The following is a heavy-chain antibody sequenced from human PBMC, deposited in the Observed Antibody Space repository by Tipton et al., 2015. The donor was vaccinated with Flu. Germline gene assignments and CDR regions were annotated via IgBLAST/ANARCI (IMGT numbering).Heavy chain of an antibody. J-gene: IGHJ4*02. V-gene: IGHV4-59*08. CDR3: ARHPVNQADYFDY. CDR2: IYYSGST. CDR1: GGSFSGYY. Sequence: TLSLTCAVYGGSFSGYYWSWIRQPPGKGLEWIGDIYYSGSTNYNPSLKSRVTISVDTSKNQFSLRLSSVTAADTAVYYCARHPVNQADYFDYWGQGTLVTVSP. D-gene: IGHD1-14*01.